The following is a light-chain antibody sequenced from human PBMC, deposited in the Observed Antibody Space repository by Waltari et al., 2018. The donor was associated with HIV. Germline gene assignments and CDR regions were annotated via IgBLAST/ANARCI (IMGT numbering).Light chain of an antibody. Sequence: IVLTQTPLSLSVTPGQPASISCTSRQSLVHTDGKTYLYWYLQKAGQPPQLLINEVSNRFSRVPDRFSGGGSGTEFSLKISRVEAEDVGIYYCMQSIKRPLTFGGGTKVEIK. CDR1: QSLVHTDGKTY. CDR3: MQSIKRPLT. V-gene: IGKV2D-29*01. J-gene: IGKJ4*01. CDR2: EVS.